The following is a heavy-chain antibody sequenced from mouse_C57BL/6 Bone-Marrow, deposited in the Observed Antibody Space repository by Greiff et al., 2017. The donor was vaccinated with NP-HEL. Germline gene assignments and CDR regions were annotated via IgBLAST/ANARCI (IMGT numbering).Heavy chain of an antibody. CDR2: ISSGGSYT. CDR3: ARDGYDYGGDWYFDV. Sequence: EVKLMESGGDLVKPGGSLKLSCAASGFTFSSYGMSWVRQTPDKRLEWVATISSGGSYTYYPDSVKGRFTISRDNAKNTLYLQMSSLKSEDTAMYYCARDGYDYGGDWYFDVWGTGTTVTVSS. D-gene: IGHD2-4*01. J-gene: IGHJ1*03. V-gene: IGHV5-6*01. CDR1: GFTFSSYG.